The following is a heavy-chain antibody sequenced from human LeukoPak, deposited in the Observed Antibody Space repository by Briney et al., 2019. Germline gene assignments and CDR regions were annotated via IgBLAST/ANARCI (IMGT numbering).Heavy chain of an antibody. Sequence: SETLSLTCTVSGGSISSYYWSWIRQPPGKGLEWIGYIYYSGSTNYNPSLKSRVTISVDTSKNQFSLKLSSVTAADTAVYYCARDRSITGTTHWFDPWGQGTLVTVSS. CDR3: ARDRSITGTTHWFDP. V-gene: IGHV4-59*01. J-gene: IGHJ5*02. CDR2: IYYSGST. D-gene: IGHD1-20*01. CDR1: GGSISSYY.